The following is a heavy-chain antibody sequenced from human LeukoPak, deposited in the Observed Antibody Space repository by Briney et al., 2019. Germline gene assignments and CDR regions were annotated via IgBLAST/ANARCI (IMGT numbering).Heavy chain of an antibody. V-gene: IGHV1-24*01. J-gene: IGHJ3*02. CDR1: GYTLTELS. CDR2: FDPEDGET. CDR3: ATVLGSGSYGAFDI. D-gene: IGHD3-10*01. Sequence: ASVEVSCKVSGYTLTELSMHWVRQAPGKGLEWMGGFDPEDGETIYAQKFQGRVTMTEDTSTDTAYMELSSLRSEDTAVYYCATVLGSGSYGAFDIWGQGTMVTVSP.